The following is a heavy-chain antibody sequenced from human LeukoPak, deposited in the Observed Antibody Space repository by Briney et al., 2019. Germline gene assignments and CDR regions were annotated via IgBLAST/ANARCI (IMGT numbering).Heavy chain of an antibody. CDR1: GFTFSSYW. Sequence: GGSLRLSCAASGFTFSSYWMSWVRQAPGKGLEWVANIKQDGSEKYYVDSVKGRFTISRDNAENSLYLQMSSLRAEDTAVYYCARACLGYCSGGSCSDKTYYYYYMDVWGKGTTVTVSS. J-gene: IGHJ6*03. D-gene: IGHD2-15*01. V-gene: IGHV3-7*01. CDR3: ARACLGYCSGGSCSDKTYYYYYMDV. CDR2: IKQDGSEK.